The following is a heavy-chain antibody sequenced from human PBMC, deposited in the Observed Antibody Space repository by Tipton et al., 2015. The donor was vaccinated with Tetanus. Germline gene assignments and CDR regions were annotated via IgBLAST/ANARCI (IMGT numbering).Heavy chain of an antibody. CDR3: VGGQAYCYTDCPPGF. CDR1: GASISSNTYY. J-gene: IGHJ1*01. V-gene: IGHV3-11*01. D-gene: IGHD2-21*01. CDR2: FSSDGRST. Sequence: LSLTCTVSGASISSNTYYWGWIRQPPGKGLEWIAYFSSDGRSTFYADSVKGRYTISRDVAKNSLDLQMNSLRAEDTAVYFCVGGQAYCYTDCPPGFWGQGTLVTVSS.